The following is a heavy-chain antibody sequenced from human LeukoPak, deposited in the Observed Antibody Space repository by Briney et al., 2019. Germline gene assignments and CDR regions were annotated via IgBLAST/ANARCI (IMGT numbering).Heavy chain of an antibody. Sequence: PGRSLRLSCAASGFTFSSYAMHWVRQAPGKGLEWVAVISYDGSNKYYADSVKGRFTISRDNSKNTLYLQMNSLRAEDSAVYYCARDLYYDTSGYFYHDSWGQGTLVTVSS. D-gene: IGHD3-22*01. CDR2: ISYDGSNK. CDR1: GFTFSSYA. J-gene: IGHJ4*02. V-gene: IGHV3-30*14. CDR3: ARDLYYDTSGYFYHDS.